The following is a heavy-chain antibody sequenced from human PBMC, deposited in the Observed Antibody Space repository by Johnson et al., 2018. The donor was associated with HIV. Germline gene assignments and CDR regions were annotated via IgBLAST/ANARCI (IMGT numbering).Heavy chain of an antibody. CDR3: ARGGYVPAFDI. V-gene: IGHV3-9*01. CDR2: ITWNSGSI. D-gene: IGHD5-12*01. CDR1: GFTFDDYA. J-gene: IGHJ3*02. Sequence: VHLVESGGGLVQPGGSLRLSCAASGFTFDDYAIHWVRQAPGKGLEWVSGITWNSGSIGYADSVKGRFTISRDNSKNTLYLEMSSLRPEDTDVYYCARGGYVPAFDIWGQGTMVTVSS.